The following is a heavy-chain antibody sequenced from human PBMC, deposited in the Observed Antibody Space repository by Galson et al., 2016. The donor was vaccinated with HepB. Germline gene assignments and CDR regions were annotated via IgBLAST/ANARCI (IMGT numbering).Heavy chain of an antibody. Sequence: SLRLSCAASGFSFSTYPMIWVRQAPGKGLEGVSSISGSGDRTYYADSVKGRFTIYRDNAKNMLYLQMDNLGGEDTAVFYCAKVLSVTRDYWYGMDVWGRGTTVTV. CDR3: AKVLSVTRDYWYGMDV. CDR1: GFSFSTYP. D-gene: IGHD4-17*01. V-gene: IGHV3-23*01. CDR2: ISGSGDRT. J-gene: IGHJ6*04.